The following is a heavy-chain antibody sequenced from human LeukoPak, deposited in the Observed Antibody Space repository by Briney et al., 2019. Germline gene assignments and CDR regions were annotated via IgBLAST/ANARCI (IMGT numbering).Heavy chain of an antibody. CDR3: ARGGNGNDFDY. CDR2: INRDGSGT. CDR1: GFTFNSYW. V-gene: IGHV3-74*01. J-gene: IGHJ4*02. D-gene: IGHD1-1*01. Sequence: PGGSPRLSCAASGFTFNSYWMHWVRQAPGKGLMWVARINRDGSGTSYADSVKGRFTISRDNAKNTLYLQMNSLRAEDTAVYYCARGGNGNDFDYWGQGTLVTVSS.